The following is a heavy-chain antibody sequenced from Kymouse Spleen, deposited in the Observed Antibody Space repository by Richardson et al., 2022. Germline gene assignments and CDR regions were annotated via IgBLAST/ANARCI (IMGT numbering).Heavy chain of an antibody. D-gene: IGHD3-10*01. J-gene: IGHJ6*02. Sequence: QVQLVESGGGLVKPGGSLRLSCAASGFTFSDYYMSWIRQAPGKGLEWVSYISSSGSTIYYADSVKGRFTISRDNAKNSLYLQMNSLRAEDTAVYYCARERGDYYGSGSYSYYYYYYGMDVWGQGTTVTVSS. CDR3: ARERGDYYGSGSYSYYYYYYGMDV. CDR2: ISSSGSTI. CDR1: GFTFSDYY. V-gene: IGHV3-11*01.